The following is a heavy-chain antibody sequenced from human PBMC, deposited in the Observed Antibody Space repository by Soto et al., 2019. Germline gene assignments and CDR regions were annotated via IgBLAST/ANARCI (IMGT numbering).Heavy chain of an antibody. Sequence: QDQLVQSGAEVKKPGASVTVSCKASGYSFTNYGITWVRQAPGQGLEWLGWISAFNGNTHYAQKVQGRVTMTTDAPRSTANMELGGRRPEATPGYYGAGVRGGAPPVAGNTHYYYYMDVWGKGTTVTVSS. V-gene: IGHV1-18*01. CDR3: AGVRGGAPPVAGNTHYYYYMDV. CDR2: ISAFNGNT. D-gene: IGHD6-19*01. CDR1: GYSFTNYG. J-gene: IGHJ6*03.